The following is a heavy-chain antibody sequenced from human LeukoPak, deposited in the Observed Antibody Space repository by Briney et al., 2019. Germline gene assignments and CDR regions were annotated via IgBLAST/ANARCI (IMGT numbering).Heavy chain of an antibody. V-gene: IGHV4-59*08. Sequence: PSETLSLTCTVSGGSISSYYWSWIRQPPGKGLEWIGYIYYSGSTNYNPSLKLRVTISVDTSKNQFSLKLSSVTAADTAVYYCARYIVATGLDYWGQGTLVTASS. CDR2: IYYSGST. D-gene: IGHD5-12*01. J-gene: IGHJ4*02. CDR3: ARYIVATGLDY. CDR1: GGSISSYY.